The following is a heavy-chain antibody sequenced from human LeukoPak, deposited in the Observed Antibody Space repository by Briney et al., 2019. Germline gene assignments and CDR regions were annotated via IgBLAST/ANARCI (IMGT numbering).Heavy chain of an antibody. Sequence: SETLSLTCTVSGGFISSYYWSWIRQPPGKGLEWIGYFYASGTTNYNPSLESRVSISVDTSKNQFSLKLNSVTAADTAVYYCATATLRSARRDYWGQGTLVTVSS. CDR3: ATATLRSARRDY. J-gene: IGHJ4*02. CDR2: FYASGTT. CDR1: GGFISSYY. D-gene: IGHD6-13*01. V-gene: IGHV4-4*09.